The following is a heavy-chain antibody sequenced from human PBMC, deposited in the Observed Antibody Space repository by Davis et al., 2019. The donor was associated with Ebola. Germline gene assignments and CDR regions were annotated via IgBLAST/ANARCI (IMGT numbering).Heavy chain of an antibody. V-gene: IGHV3-21*01. Sequence: GESLKISCAASGFTFSSYTMNWVRQAPGKGLEWVAVFYSSGRTFYAGSVKGRLTISRDNAKNSLFLQMNSLRAEETAVYYCAKESGWKMAPWGQGTLVTVSS. CDR2: FYSSGRT. CDR1: GFTFSSYT. D-gene: IGHD6-19*01. J-gene: IGHJ5*02. CDR3: AKESGWKMAP.